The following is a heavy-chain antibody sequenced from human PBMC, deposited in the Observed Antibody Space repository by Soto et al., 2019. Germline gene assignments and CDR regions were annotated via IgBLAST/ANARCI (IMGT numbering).Heavy chain of an antibody. CDR2: IYASGRD. V-gene: IGHV4-4*07. Sequence: QVQLQESGPGLVKPSETLSLTGSVSGVSISHAYWSWIRPPAGQGLQWICHIYASGRDTYNPSLKDRVTTSVSRDHFSLPLKSVTAADTAVYYCARHYDCNTALEYFNFDLWGRGTLVTVSS. CDR3: ARHYDCNTALEYFNFDL. CDR1: GVSISHAY. J-gene: IGHJ2*01. D-gene: IGHD5-18*01.